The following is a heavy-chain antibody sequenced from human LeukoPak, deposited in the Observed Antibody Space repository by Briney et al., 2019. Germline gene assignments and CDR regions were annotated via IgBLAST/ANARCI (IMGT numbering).Heavy chain of an antibody. J-gene: IGHJ4*02. CDR3: AKRLGANWGYYDY. V-gene: IGHV3-23*01. Sequence: PGGSLRLSCAVSGLTFSSYALSWVRQGPGKGLEWVSTSSGSGTNTYYADSVKGRFTISRDNSKNTLYLQMNSLGAEDTAVYYCAKRLGANWGYYDYWGQGTLVTVSS. CDR1: GLTFSSYA. D-gene: IGHD7-27*01. CDR2: SSGSGTNT.